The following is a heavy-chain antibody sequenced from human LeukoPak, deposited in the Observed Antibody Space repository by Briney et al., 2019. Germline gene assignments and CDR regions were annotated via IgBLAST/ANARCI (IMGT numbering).Heavy chain of an antibody. CDR1: GGFISSGGYY. V-gene: IGHV4-31*03. Sequence: PSEPLSLTCTVSGGFISSGGYYWSWIRRHPGKGLEWLGYIYYSGSTYYNPSLKSRVTISVDTSKNQFSLKLSSVPAADTAVYYCARHGGIAVAGKGWYFDLWGRGTLVTVSS. CDR2: IYYSGST. CDR3: ARHGGIAVAGKGWYFDL. D-gene: IGHD6-19*01. J-gene: IGHJ2*01.